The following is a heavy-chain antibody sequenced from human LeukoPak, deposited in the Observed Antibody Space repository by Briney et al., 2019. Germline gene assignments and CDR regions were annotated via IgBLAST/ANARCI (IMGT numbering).Heavy chain of an antibody. CDR2: IRYDGSNK. V-gene: IGHV3-30*02. Sequence: TGGSLRLSCAASEFTFSSYGMHWVRQAPGKGLEWVAFIRYDGSNKYYADSVKGRFTISRDNSKNTLYLQMNSLRAEDTAVYYWAKGYSYGLYYFDYWGQGTLVTVSS. CDR3: AKGYSYGLYYFDY. J-gene: IGHJ4*02. CDR1: EFTFSSYG. D-gene: IGHD5-18*01.